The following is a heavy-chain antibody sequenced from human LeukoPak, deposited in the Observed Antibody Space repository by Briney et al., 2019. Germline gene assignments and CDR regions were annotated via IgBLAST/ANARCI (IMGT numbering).Heavy chain of an antibody. CDR2: IYSSGTT. CDR1: GASISSSY. D-gene: IGHD7-27*01. J-gene: IGHJ2*01. V-gene: IGHV4-59*01. CDR3: ARVVNWGLRYFDL. Sequence: PSGTLSLTCTVSGASISSSYWSWIRQPPGMGLEWIGYIYSSGTTNYSPSLKSRVTISIDTSKNQSSLKLTSVTAADTAVYYCARVVNWGLRYFDLWGRGTLVTVSS.